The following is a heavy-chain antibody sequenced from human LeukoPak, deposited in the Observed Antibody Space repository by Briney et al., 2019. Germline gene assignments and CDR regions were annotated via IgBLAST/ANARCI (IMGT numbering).Heavy chain of an antibody. CDR3: ARGNTGYSSSWRFDY. D-gene: IGHD6-13*01. J-gene: IGHJ4*02. Sequence: GGSLRLSCAASGFTFSSYGMHWVRQAPGKGLEWVAFIRYDGSNKYYADSVKGRFTISRDNSKNTLYLQMNSLRAEDTAVYYCARGNTGYSSSWRFDYWGQGTLVTVSS. CDR1: GFTFSSYG. CDR2: IRYDGSNK. V-gene: IGHV3-30*02.